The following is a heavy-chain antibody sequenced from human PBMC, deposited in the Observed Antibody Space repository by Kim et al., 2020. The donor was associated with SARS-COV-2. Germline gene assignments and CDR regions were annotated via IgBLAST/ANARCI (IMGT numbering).Heavy chain of an antibody. CDR2: IDWDDDR. CDR3: ARLRGTGTTRSQSYRYYMDV. CDR1: GFSLSTSGMC. Sequence: SGPTLVNPTQTVTLTCTFSGFSLSTSGMCVSWIRQSPGKALEWLARIDWDDDRYYNKSLKTRLTISKDTSKNQVVLIMTNMDPVDTATYYCARLRGTGTTRSQSYRYYMDVWGKGTMVTVSS. V-gene: IGHV2-70*11. D-gene: IGHD1-7*01. J-gene: IGHJ6*03.